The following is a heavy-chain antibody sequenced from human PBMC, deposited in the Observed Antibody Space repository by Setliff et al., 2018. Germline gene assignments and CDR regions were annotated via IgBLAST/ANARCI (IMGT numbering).Heavy chain of an antibody. J-gene: IGHJ6*02. V-gene: IGHV1-69*02. CDR1: GGTFSSYT. CDR2: IIPILGIA. D-gene: IGHD3-10*01. Sequence: SVKVSCKASGGTFSSYTISWVRQAPGQGLEWMGRIIPILGIANYAQKFQGRVTITADKSTSTAYMELSSLRSEDTAVYYCARPGGSGSYGPPYYYGMDVWGQGTTVTVSS. CDR3: ARPGGSGSYGPPYYYGMDV.